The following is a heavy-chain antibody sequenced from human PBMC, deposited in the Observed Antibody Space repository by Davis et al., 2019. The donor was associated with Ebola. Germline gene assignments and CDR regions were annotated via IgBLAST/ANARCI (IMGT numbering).Heavy chain of an antibody. Sequence: GESLKISCAASGYTFRIHAMTWVRQAPGKGLEWVSALSGSGGLSYYADSVKGRFTISRDNSKNTLYLQMNSLRVEDTARYYCAKASWGPAARPLLDSWGQGTLVTVSS. V-gene: IGHV3-23*01. J-gene: IGHJ4*02. CDR3: AKASWGPAARPLLDS. D-gene: IGHD2-2*02. CDR2: LSGSGGLS. CDR1: GYTFRIHA.